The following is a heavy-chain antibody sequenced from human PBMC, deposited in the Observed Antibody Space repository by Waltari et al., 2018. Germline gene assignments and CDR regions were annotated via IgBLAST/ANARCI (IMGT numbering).Heavy chain of an antibody. Sequence: QLQLQESGPGLVKPSETLSLTCTVSGGSISRSSYYWGWIRQSPGKGLEWIGGFYYSGSTYYNPTLKSRVTISGDTSKHQCSLKLSSVTAADTAVYYCARHWKKSGYRFDPWGQGTLVTVSS. D-gene: IGHD5-12*01. CDR2: FYYSGST. J-gene: IGHJ5*02. CDR1: GGSISRSSYY. CDR3: ARHWKKSGYRFDP. V-gene: IGHV4-39*01.